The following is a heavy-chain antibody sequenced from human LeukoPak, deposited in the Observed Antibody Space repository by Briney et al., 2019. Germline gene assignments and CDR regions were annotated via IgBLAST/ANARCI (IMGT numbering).Heavy chain of an antibody. CDR1: GGSFSDYW. D-gene: IGHD3-10*01. CDR3: ARALYYYGSGSYSYYFDY. Sequence: SETLSLTCAVYGGSFSDYWWTWIRQSPGKGLEWIGEVNHSGSTNYNPSLKSRVTISVDTSKNQFSLKLSSVTAADTAVYYCARALYYYGSGSYSYYFDYWGQGTLVTVSS. J-gene: IGHJ4*02. V-gene: IGHV4-34*01. CDR2: VNHSGST.